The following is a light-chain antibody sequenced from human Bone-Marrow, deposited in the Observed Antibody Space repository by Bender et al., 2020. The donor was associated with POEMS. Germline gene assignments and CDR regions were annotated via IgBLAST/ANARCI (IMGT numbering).Light chain of an antibody. J-gene: IGLJ3*02. Sequence: SYELTQPSSVSVSPGQTARITCSGQVLAKKYVRWFQQKPGQAPVLVIYKDNERPSRIPERFSGSSSGTTVTLTISGAQVEDEGDYYCYSTDSISDHRVFGGGTKLTVL. V-gene: IGLV3-27*01. CDR1: VLAKKY. CDR2: KDN. CDR3: YSTDSISDHRV.